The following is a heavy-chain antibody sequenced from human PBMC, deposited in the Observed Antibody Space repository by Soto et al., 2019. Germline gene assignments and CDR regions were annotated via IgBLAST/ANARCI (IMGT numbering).Heavy chain of an antibody. J-gene: IGHJ3*02. CDR3: ARPIFVEYSYGNPTAFDI. CDR1: DAYITCSHW. Sequence: TLSHTCPFSDAYITCSHWLSWISTPPEKGLEWIGEIYHSGSTNYHPSLKSRVTISVDKSKNPFSLKLSSVTAADTAVYHCARPIFVEYSYGNPTAFDIWVQGKLVTV. CDR2: IYHSGST. V-gene: IGHV4-4*02. D-gene: IGHD5-18*01.